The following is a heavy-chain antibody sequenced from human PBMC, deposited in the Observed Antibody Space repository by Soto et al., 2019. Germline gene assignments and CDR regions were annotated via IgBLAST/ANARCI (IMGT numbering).Heavy chain of an antibody. J-gene: IGHJ6*02. V-gene: IGHV1-69*13. CDR3: ARSGGSCYYFGGMDV. CDR2: IIPIFGTA. D-gene: IGHD2-15*01. CDR1: GGTFSSYA. Sequence: ASVKVSCKASGGTFSSYAISWVRQAPGQGLEWMGGIIPIFGTANYAQKFQGRVTITADESTSTAYMELSSLRSEDTAVYYCARSGGSCYYFGGMDVWGQGTTVTVSS.